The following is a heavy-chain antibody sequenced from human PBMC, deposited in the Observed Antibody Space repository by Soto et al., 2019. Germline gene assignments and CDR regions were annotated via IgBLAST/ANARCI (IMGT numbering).Heavy chain of an antibody. CDR2: ISYDGSNK. J-gene: IGHJ6*02. Sequence: QVQLVESGGGVVQPGRSLRLSCAASGFTFSSYGMHWVRQAPGKGLEWVAVISYDGSNKYYADSVKGRFTISRDNSKNTLYLQMNSLRAEDTAVYYCAKVPYSSGWYRYYYYGMDVWGQRTTVTVSS. D-gene: IGHD6-19*01. V-gene: IGHV3-30*18. CDR1: GFTFSSYG. CDR3: AKVPYSSGWYRYYYYGMDV.